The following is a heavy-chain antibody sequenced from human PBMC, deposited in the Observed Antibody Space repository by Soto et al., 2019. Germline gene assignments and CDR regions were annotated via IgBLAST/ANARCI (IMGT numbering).Heavy chain of an antibody. CDR2: INHSGST. V-gene: IGHV4-34*01. D-gene: IGHD1-1*01. CDR3: ARGAGTTRGYACH. J-gene: IGHJ4*02. CDR1: GGSFTGYY. Sequence: QVQLQQWGAGLLKPSETLSLTCAVYGGSFTGYYWSWIRQPPGKGPEWIGEINHSGSTNYNQSLKSPGTISVDPANNQVSLKLRAVTAADTAVYYCARGAGTTRGYACHWGQGTLVTGSS.